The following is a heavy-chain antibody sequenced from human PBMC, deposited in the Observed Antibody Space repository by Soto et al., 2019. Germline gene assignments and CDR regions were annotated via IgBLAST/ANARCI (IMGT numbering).Heavy chain of an antibody. J-gene: IGHJ4*02. CDR3: ARDGGVSSDGLYYFDT. CDR1: GGATRSDIF. Sequence: KPSETLSLTCAVSGGATRSDIFWSWIRQPGGERLGWRGHIYCSGSIDYDPSIKSRLVISIDTSKNQFSLKLSSGTAADTAGYFCARDGGVSSDGLYYFDTWGQGTLVTVSS. D-gene: IGHD3-10*01. CDR2: IYCSGSI. V-gene: IGHV4-30-4*01.